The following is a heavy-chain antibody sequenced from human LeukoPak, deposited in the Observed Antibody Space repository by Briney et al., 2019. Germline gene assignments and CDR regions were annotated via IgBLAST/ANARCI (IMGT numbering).Heavy chain of an antibody. Sequence: SETLSLTCTVSGGSISSGGYYWSWIRQPPGKGLEWIGYIYYSGNTYYNPSLKSRVTISLDTSNNQFSLKLSSVTAADTAVYYCARDLSPHGFDPWGQGILVTVSS. CDR1: GGSISSGGYY. V-gene: IGHV4-30-4*01. CDR3: ARDLSPHGFDP. CDR2: IYYSGNT. J-gene: IGHJ5*02.